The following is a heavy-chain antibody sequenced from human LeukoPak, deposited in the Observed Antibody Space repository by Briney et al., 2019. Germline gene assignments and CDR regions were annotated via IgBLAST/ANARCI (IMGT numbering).Heavy chain of an antibody. Sequence: ASVKVSCKASGYTFTSYGISWVRQAPGQGLEWMGWISAYNGNTNYAQKLQGRVTMTTDTSTGTAYMELRSLRSDDTAVYYCARGYCSSTSCSTFDYWGQGTLVTVSS. CDR3: ARGYCSSTSCSTFDY. J-gene: IGHJ4*02. CDR2: ISAYNGNT. D-gene: IGHD2-2*01. CDR1: GYTFTSYG. V-gene: IGHV1-18*01.